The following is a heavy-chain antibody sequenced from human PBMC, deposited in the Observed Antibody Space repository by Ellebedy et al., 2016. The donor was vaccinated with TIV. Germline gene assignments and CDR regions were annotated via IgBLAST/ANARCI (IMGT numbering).Heavy chain of an antibody. J-gene: IGHJ4*02. V-gene: IGHV4-59*08. CDR3: VRHRKNDILTGYDY. CDR2: IYYSGFT. D-gene: IGHD3-9*01. CDR1: GGSIRSYY. Sequence: SETLSLXXTVSGGSIRSYYRSWIRQPPGKGLEWIGYIYYSGFTNYNPSLKSRVTIAVDTYRNQFSLKLRSVTAADTAVYYCVRHRKNDILTGYDYWGQGLLVTVSS.